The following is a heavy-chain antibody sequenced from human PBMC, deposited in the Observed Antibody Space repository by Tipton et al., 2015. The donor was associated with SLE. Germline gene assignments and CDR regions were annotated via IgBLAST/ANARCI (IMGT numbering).Heavy chain of an antibody. CDR3: ARGLRDSSGREYFQH. D-gene: IGHD3-22*01. V-gene: IGHV1-8*02. Sequence: QSGAEVKEPGASVRVSCKASGYTFTSYDINWVRQATGQGLEWMGWMNPNSGNTGYAQKFQGRVTMTRNTSISTAYMELSSLRSEDTAVYYCARGLRDSSGREYFQHWGQGTLVTVSS. CDR1: GYTFTSYD. J-gene: IGHJ1*01. CDR2: MNPNSGNT.